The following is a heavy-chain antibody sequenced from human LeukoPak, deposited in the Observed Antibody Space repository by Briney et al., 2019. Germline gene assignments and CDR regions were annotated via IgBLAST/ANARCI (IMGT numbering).Heavy chain of an antibody. CDR3: ARGIAAARRPQGPYYYYGMDV. D-gene: IGHD6-13*01. CDR1: GYTFTSYA. Sequence: RASVKVSCKASGYTFTSYAISWVRQAPGQGLEWMGGIIPIFGTANYAQKFQGRVTITADESTSTAYMELSSLRSEDTAVYYCARGIAAARRPQGPYYYYGMDVWGQGTTVTVSS. CDR2: IIPIFGTA. J-gene: IGHJ6*02. V-gene: IGHV1-69*13.